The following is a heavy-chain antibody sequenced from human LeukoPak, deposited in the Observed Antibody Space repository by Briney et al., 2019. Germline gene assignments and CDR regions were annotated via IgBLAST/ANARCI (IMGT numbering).Heavy chain of an antibody. CDR2: ISSSSSTI. Sequence: GGSLRLSCVASEFTFSSYTMNWVRQAPGKGPEWVSYISSSSSTIYYADSVKGRFTISRDNAKNSLYLQMNSLRAEDTAVYYCARDDIVLMVYALDYWGQGTLVTVSS. V-gene: IGHV3-48*01. J-gene: IGHJ4*02. D-gene: IGHD2-8*01. CDR1: EFTFSSYT. CDR3: ARDDIVLMVYALDY.